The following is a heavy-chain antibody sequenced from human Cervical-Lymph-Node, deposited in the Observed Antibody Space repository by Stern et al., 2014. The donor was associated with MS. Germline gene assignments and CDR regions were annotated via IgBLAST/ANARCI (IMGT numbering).Heavy chain of an antibody. V-gene: IGHV2-26*01. Sequence: QVPLKESGPVLVKPTETLTLTCTVSGFSLSNARMGVSWIRQPPGKALEWLAHIFSNDQKAYSTSLKIRLTIAKDTSKSQVVLTMTNMDPVDTATYYCARIRGSGWFLHWFDPWGQGTLVTVSS. CDR3: ARIRGSGWFLHWFDP. D-gene: IGHD6-19*01. CDR1: GFSLSNARMG. J-gene: IGHJ5*02. CDR2: IFSNDQK.